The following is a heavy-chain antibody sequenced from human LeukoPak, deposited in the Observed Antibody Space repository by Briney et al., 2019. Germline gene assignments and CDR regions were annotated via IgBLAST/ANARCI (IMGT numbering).Heavy chain of an antibody. Sequence: GGSLRLSCAASGFTFSSYAMSWVRQAPGKGLEWVSGVSGSGGSTYYADSVKGRFTISRDNSKNTLYLQMNSLRAEDTAVYYCARGGSYLSAFDIWGQGTMVTVSS. CDR1: GFTFSSYA. J-gene: IGHJ3*02. CDR3: ARGGSYLSAFDI. CDR2: VSGSGGST. D-gene: IGHD1-26*01. V-gene: IGHV3-23*01.